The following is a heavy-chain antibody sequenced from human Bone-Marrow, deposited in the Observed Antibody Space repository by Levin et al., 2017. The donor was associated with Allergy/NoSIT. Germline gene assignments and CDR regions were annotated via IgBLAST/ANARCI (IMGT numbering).Heavy chain of an antibody. D-gene: IGHD3-10*01. CDR1: GFTFSSYG. CDR3: ARGRITMVRGVIRPPLQLDY. V-gene: IGHV3-33*01. J-gene: IGHJ4*02. Sequence: PGGSLRLSCAASGFTFSSYGMHWVRQAPGKGLEWVAVIWYDGSNKYYADSVKGRFTISRDNSKNTLYLQMNSLRAEDTAVYYCARGRITMVRGVIRPPLQLDYWGQGTLVTVSS. CDR2: IWYDGSNK.